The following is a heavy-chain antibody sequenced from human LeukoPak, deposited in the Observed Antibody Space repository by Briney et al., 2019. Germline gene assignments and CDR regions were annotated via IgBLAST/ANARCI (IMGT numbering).Heavy chain of an antibody. CDR3: AREGGSGSYYFNWFDP. CDR1: GGTFSSYA. D-gene: IGHD3-10*01. Sequence: ASVKVSCKASGGTFSSYAISWVQQAPGQGLEWMGGIIPIFGTANYAQKFQGRVTITADKSTSTAYMELSSLRSEDTAVYYCAREGGSGSYYFNWFDPWGQGTLVTVSS. J-gene: IGHJ5*02. V-gene: IGHV1-69*06. CDR2: IIPIFGTA.